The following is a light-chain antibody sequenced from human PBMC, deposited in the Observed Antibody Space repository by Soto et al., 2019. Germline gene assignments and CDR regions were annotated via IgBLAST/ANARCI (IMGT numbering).Light chain of an antibody. CDR3: CSYAGSSTFLYV. CDR1: NNDVGSYNL. J-gene: IGLJ1*01. V-gene: IGLV2-23*02. CDR2: EVS. Sequence: QRVLNHPGSGSGVPGQALPILPTGNNNDVGSYNLVSWYQQHPGKAPKLMIYEVSKRPSGVSNRFSGSKSGNTASLTISGLQAEDEADYYCCSYAGSSTFLYVFGTGTKVTVL.